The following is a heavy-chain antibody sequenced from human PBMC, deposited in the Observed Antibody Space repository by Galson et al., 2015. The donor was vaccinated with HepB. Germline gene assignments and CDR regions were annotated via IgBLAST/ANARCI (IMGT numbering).Heavy chain of an antibody. CDR1: GGSFSGYY. J-gene: IGHJ5*02. D-gene: IGHD2-15*01. CDR3: ARRKSARHIVVVVAATGGWFDP. V-gene: IGHV4-34*01. CDR2: INHSGST. Sequence: ETLSLTCAVYGGSFSGYYWSWIRQPPGKGLEWIGEINHSGSTNYNPSLKSRVTTSVDTSKNQFSLKLSSVTAADTAVYYCARRKSARHIVVVVAATGGWFDPWGQGTLVTVSS.